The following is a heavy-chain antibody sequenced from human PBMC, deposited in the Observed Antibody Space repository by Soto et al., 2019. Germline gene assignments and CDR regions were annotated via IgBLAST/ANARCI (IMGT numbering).Heavy chain of an antibody. CDR3: ARVVIDYYGMDF. CDR2: INHSGST. J-gene: IGHJ6*02. Sequence: PSETLSLTCAVYGGSFSGYYWSWIRQPPGKGLEWIGEINHSGSTNYNPSLKSRVTISVDTSKNQLSLKLSTVTAADTAVYYGARVVIDYYGMDFWGQGTTVTVSS. CDR1: GGSFSGYY. D-gene: IGHD3-16*02. V-gene: IGHV4-34*01.